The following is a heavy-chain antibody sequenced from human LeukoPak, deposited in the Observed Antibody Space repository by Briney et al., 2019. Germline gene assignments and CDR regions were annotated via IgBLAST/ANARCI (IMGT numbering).Heavy chain of an antibody. J-gene: IGHJ6*03. CDR2: ISSSSSYI. V-gene: IGHV3-21*01. CDR1: GFTFSSYS. D-gene: IGHD3-9*01. Sequence: GSLRPSCAASGFTFSSYSMNWVRQAPGKGLEWVSSISSSSSYIYYADSVKGRFTISRDNAKNSLYLQMNSLRAEDTAVYYCARESRGYDILTGKYHRGYYSYYMDVWGKGTTVTVSS. CDR3: ARESRGYDILTGKYHRGYYSYYMDV.